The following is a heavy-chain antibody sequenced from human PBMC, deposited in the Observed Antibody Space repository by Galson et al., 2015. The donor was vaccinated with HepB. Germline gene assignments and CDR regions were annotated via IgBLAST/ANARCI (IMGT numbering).Heavy chain of an antibody. V-gene: IGHV3-30*18. CDR2: ISYDGSNK. CDR1: GFTFSSYG. D-gene: IGHD3-16*01. CDR3: AKDRGGINWFDP. J-gene: IGHJ5*02. Sequence: SLRLSCAASGFTFSSYGMHWVRQAPGKGLEWVAVISYDGSNKYYADSVKGRFTISRDNSKNTLYLQMNSLRAEDTAVYYCAKDRGGINWFDPWGQGTLVTVSS.